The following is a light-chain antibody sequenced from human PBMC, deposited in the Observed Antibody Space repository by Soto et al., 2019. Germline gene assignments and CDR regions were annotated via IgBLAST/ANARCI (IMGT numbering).Light chain of an antibody. J-gene: IGKJ1*01. Sequence: IQMTQSPSTLSTSVGDSVTITCRASQNIDIWLCWYQQKPGKAPKLLVYDASNLRSGVPSRFSGSGSGTEFTLTISSLQPDHFSTFYCQQYNNYPWTFGQGTKVDIK. CDR2: DAS. V-gene: IGKV1-5*01. CDR1: QNIDIW. CDR3: QQYNNYPWT.